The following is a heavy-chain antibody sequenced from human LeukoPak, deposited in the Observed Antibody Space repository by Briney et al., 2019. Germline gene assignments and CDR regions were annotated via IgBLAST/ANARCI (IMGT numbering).Heavy chain of an antibody. V-gene: IGHV1-46*01. J-gene: IGHJ4*02. CDR2: INPSGGST. CDR3: AREGRDLAEPAPDFDY. Sequence: ASVKVSCKASGYTFTSYYMHWVRQAPGQGLEWMGIINPSGGSTSYAQKFQGRVTMTRDTSTSTVYMEQSSLRSEDTAVYYCAREGRDLAEPAPDFDYWGQGTLVTVSS. D-gene: IGHD1-14*01. CDR1: GYTFTSYY.